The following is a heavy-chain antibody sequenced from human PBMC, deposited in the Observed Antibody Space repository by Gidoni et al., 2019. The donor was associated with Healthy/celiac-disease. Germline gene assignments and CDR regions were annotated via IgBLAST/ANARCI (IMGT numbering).Heavy chain of an antibody. CDR1: GFTFSTYS. D-gene: IGHD2-21*01. CDR2: ISSSGSTI. Sequence: EVQLVESGGGLVQPGGSLRLSCAASGFTFSTYSMNWVRQAPGKGLEWVSYISSSGSTIYYADSVKGRFTISRDNAKNSLYLQMNSLRAEDTAVYYCARLGFAHDFDYWGQGTLVTVSS. V-gene: IGHV3-48*01. CDR3: ARLGFAHDFDY. J-gene: IGHJ4*02.